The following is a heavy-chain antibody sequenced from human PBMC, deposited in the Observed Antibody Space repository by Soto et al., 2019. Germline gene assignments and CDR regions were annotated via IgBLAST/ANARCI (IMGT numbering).Heavy chain of an antibody. D-gene: IGHD3-3*01. V-gene: IGHV3-15*01. J-gene: IGHJ3*02. CDR1: GFTFSNAW. Sequence: PGGSLRLSCAASGFTFSNAWMSWVRQAPGKGLEWVGRIKSKTDGGTTDYAAPVKGRFTISRDDSKNTLYLQMNSLKTEDTAVYYCTTADFWSEITSDWDAFDIWGQGTMVTVSS. CDR2: IKSKTDGGTT. CDR3: TTADFWSEITSDWDAFDI.